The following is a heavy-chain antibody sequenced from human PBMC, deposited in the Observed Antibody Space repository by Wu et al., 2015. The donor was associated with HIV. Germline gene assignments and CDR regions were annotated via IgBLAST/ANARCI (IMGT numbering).Heavy chain of an antibody. CDR3: ARAGGFCSGTSCLDL. CDR1: GYTFPDYY. V-gene: IGHV1-2*02. J-gene: IGHJ5*02. CDR2: INPSSGST. D-gene: IGHD2-2*03. Sequence: QAQLVQSGAEVKKPGASVRVSCKASGYTFPDYYIHWARQAPGQGLEWMDWINPSSGSTSYAQKFKGRVTMSRDTSTATVYMELRSLKSDDTAIYSCARAGGFCSGTSCLDLWGQGTLVAVSS.